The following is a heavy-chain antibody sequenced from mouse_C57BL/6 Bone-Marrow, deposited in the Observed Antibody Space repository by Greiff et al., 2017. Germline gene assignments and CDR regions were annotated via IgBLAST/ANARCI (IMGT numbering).Heavy chain of an antibody. CDR1: GFSFNTYA. V-gene: IGHV10-1*01. CDR3: VRWYGDYAMDY. CDR2: IRSKSNNYAT. Sequence: EVQLVESGGGLVQPKGSLKLSCAASGFSFNTYAMNWVRQAPGKGLEWVARIRSKSNNYATYYADSVKDRFTISRDDSESMLYLQMNNLKTEDTARYYCVRWYGDYAMDYWGQGTSVTVSS. D-gene: IGHD2-14*01. J-gene: IGHJ4*01.